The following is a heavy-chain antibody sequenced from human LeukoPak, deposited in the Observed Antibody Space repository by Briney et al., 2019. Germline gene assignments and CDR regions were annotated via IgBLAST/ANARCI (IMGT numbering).Heavy chain of an antibody. V-gene: IGHV3-23*01. Sequence: GGSLRLSCAASGFTFSSYAMSWVRQAPGKGLEWVSAISGSGGSTYYADSVKGRFTISRDNSKNTLYLQMNSLRAEDTAVYYCARDGHDCGDGGGWSQGTLVTVSS. J-gene: IGHJ4*02. CDR1: GFTFSSYA. CDR2: ISGSGGST. CDR3: ARDGHDCGDGGG. D-gene: IGHD4-17*01.